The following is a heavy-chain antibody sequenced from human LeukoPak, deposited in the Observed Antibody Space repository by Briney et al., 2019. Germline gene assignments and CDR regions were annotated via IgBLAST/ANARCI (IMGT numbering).Heavy chain of an antibody. V-gene: IGHV3-23*01. CDR3: ARDPRVADANYFDY. J-gene: IGHJ4*02. CDR1: GFTFSSYA. Sequence: PGGSLRLSCAGSGFTFSSYAMSWARQAPGKGLEWVSTIIGSGVTTYYADSVKGRFTISRDNSKNTLYLQMNSLRAEDTAVYYCARDPRVADANYFDYWGQGTLVTVSS. D-gene: IGHD2-15*01. CDR2: IIGSGVTT.